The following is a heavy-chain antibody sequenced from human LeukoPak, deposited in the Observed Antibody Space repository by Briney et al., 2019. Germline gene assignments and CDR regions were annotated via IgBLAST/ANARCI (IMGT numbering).Heavy chain of an antibody. CDR2: ISASGGTT. Sequence: GGPLRLSCAASGFTFSSFGISWVRQAPGKGLDWVSTISASGGTTYYAESVKGRFTISRDDSKNTLYLQMNSLRAEDTAVYYCAKVHGSGWLYYFDYWGQGTLVTVSS. CDR1: GFTFSSFG. D-gene: IGHD6-19*01. J-gene: IGHJ4*02. V-gene: IGHV3-23*01. CDR3: AKVHGSGWLYYFDY.